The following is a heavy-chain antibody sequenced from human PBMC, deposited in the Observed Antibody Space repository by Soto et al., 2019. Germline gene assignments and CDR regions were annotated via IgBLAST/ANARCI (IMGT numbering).Heavy chain of an antibody. V-gene: IGHV3-21*01. CDR2: ISTRGEF. J-gene: IGHJ6*02. CDR1: GFSFSTYS. D-gene: IGHD2-21*02. CDR3: AREETAWPLAYGLDV. Sequence: GSLLRSCAASGFSFSTYSMNWVRQAPGKGLEWVSSISTRGEFYYADSVKGRFTISRDNSKNSVSLQMNSLRGDDTAVYYCAREETAWPLAYGLDVWGQGTTVTVSS.